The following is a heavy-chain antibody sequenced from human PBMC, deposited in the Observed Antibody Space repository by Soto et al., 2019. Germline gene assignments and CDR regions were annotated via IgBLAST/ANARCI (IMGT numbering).Heavy chain of an antibody. CDR2: VRDKAHTYTT. Sequence: EVQLVESGGGLVQPGGSLRLSCAASGFTFSDHYMDWVRQAPGKGLEWVARVRDKAHTYTTEYAESVKGRFIISRDDSRNSLHLQMNSLKTEDTAVYYCARAMVRGNYFDHWGQGALVTVSS. V-gene: IGHV3-72*01. J-gene: IGHJ4*02. D-gene: IGHD3-10*01. CDR3: ARAMVRGNYFDH. CDR1: GFTFSDHY.